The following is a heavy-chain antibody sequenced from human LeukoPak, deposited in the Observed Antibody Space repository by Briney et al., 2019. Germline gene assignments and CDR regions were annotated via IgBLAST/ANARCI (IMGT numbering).Heavy chain of an antibody. Sequence: SQTLSLTCTVSGASFSSGDQYWNWIRQSPGKGLEWIGSIHPSGTLYNNPSLESRVTMSMDTSKNQFSLNLNSVTAADTAVYYCARLGYCSGSHCLDDYWGQGTLVTVSS. J-gene: IGHJ4*02. CDR1: GASFSSGDQY. CDR3: ARLGYCSGSHCLDDY. CDR2: IHPSGTL. D-gene: IGHD2-15*01. V-gene: IGHV4-31*03.